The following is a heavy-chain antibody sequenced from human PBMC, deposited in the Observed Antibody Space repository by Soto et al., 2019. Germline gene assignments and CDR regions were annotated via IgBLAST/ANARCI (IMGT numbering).Heavy chain of an antibody. CDR3: ARGVDYYYYYMDV. D-gene: IGHD2-21*01. J-gene: IGHJ6*03. CDR2: INSDGSST. Sequence: PGGSLRLSCAASGFTFSSYWMHWVRQAPGKGLVWVSRINSDGSSTSYADSVKGRFTISRDNAKNTLYLQMNSLRAEDTAVYYCARGVDYYYYYMDVWGKGTTVTVSS. V-gene: IGHV3-74*01. CDR1: GFTFSSYW.